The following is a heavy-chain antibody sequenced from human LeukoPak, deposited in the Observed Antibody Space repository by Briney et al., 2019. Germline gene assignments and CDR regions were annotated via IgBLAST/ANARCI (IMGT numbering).Heavy chain of an antibody. Sequence: RASVKVTCNASGGTFSSYAISWVRQAPGQGLEWMGGIIAIFGTANYAQTFQGRVTMTADESTSTAYMELSSLRSEDTAVYYCASITFDCSSTSCYSSPPSNYWGQGTLVTVSS. CDR3: ASITFDCSSTSCYSSPPSNY. CDR2: IIAIFGTA. D-gene: IGHD2-2*01. J-gene: IGHJ4*02. V-gene: IGHV1-69*13. CDR1: GGTFSSYA.